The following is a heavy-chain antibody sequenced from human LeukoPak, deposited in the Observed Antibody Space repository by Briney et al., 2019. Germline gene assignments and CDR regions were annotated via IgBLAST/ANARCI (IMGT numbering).Heavy chain of an antibody. CDR1: GYTFTSYY. V-gene: IGHV1-46*01. CDR2: INPSGGST. Sequence: ASVTVSCMASGYTFTSYYMHWVRQAPGKGLEWMGIINPSGGSTIYAQTLQGRVTINRDTYTSTVYMEMSSLRSEDTAVYYGAKGTPSIVGAIIGTDYWGQGTLVTVSS. J-gene: IGHJ4*02. D-gene: IGHD1-26*01. CDR3: AKGTPSIVGAIIGTDY.